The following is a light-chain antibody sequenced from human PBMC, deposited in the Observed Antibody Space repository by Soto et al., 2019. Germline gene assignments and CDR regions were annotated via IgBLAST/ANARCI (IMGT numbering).Light chain of an antibody. Sequence: QSALTQPRSVSGSPGQSVTISCTGTSSDVGGYNSVSWYQQHPGKAPKLMIYDVTERPSGVPHRFSGSQSGNTASLTISGLQAEDEGDYYCCSYAGTRHVVFGGGTKLTVL. CDR1: SSDVGGYNS. V-gene: IGLV2-11*01. CDR2: DVT. J-gene: IGLJ2*01. CDR3: CSYAGTRHVV.